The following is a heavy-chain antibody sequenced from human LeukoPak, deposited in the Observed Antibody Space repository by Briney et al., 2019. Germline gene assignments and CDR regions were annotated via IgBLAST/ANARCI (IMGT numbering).Heavy chain of an antibody. D-gene: IGHD5-18*01. J-gene: IGHJ4*02. Sequence: HPGRSLRLSCAASGFTFSNYGMHWVRQAPGKGLEWVAAIGYDGSNKYYADSVKGRFTISRDNFKNTLYMQVNSLRAEDTAVYRWGGGRGYTYCYYPLEYWGRGTLVTVSS. CDR1: GFTFSNYG. CDR2: IGYDGSNK. V-gene: IGHV3-33*01. CDR3: GGGRGYTYCYYPLEY.